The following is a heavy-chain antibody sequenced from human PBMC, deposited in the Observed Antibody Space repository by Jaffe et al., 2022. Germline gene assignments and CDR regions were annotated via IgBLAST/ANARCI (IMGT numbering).Heavy chain of an antibody. Sequence: EVQLVESGGGLVKPGGSLRLSCAASGFTFSNAWMSWVRQAPGKGLEWVGRIKSKTDGGTTDYAAPVKGRFTISRDDSKNTLYLQMNSLKTEDTAVYYCTTDPSTTVTTYYYYYYYMDVWGKGTTVTVSS. CDR1: GFTFSNAW. D-gene: IGHD4-17*01. CDR3: TTDPSTTVTTYYYYYYYMDV. V-gene: IGHV3-15*01. J-gene: IGHJ6*03. CDR2: IKSKTDGGTT.